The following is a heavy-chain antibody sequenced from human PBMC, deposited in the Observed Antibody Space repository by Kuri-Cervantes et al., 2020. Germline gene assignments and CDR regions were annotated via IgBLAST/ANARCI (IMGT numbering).Heavy chain of an antibody. CDR3: ARLVTHYYYMDV. CDR2: MNPNSGNT. V-gene: IGHV1-8*02. D-gene: IGHD4-23*01. Sequence: ASVKVSCKSSGYTFSHFHISWVRQATGQGLEWMGWMNPNSGNTGYAQKFQGRVTMTRNTSISTAYMELRSLRSDDTAVYYCARLVTHYYYMDVWGKGTTVTVSS. CDR1: GYTFSHFH. J-gene: IGHJ6*03.